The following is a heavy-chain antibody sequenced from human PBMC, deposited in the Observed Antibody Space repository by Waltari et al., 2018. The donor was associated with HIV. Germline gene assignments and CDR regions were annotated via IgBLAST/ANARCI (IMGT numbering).Heavy chain of an antibody. J-gene: IGHJ4*02. V-gene: IGHV3-49*03. CDR3: TRGTFTVTYYFDY. CDR1: GFSFGDYA. Sequence: EVQLGESGGGLVQPGRSLRLSCATSGFSFGDYAMSWFRQAPGKGLGWVGCIRSKAYGGTKQYAASVKGRFTISRDDSKSIAYLQMNSLKTEDTALYYCTRGTFTVTYYFDYWGRGTLVTVSS. D-gene: IGHD4-17*01. CDR2: IRSKAYGGTK.